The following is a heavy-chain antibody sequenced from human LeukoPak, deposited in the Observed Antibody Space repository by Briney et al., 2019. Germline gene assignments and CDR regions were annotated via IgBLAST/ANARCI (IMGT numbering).Heavy chain of an antibody. CDR1: GFTVSSNY. D-gene: IGHD6-6*01. J-gene: IGHJ4*02. CDR2: IYSGGST. CDR3: AREGSSSPGHFDY. Sequence: GGSLRLSCAASGFTVSSNYMSWVRQAPGKGLEWVSVIYSGGSTYYADSVKGRFTISRDNSKNTLYLQMNSLRAEDTAVYYCAREGSSSPGHFDYWGQGTLVTVSS. V-gene: IGHV3-53*01.